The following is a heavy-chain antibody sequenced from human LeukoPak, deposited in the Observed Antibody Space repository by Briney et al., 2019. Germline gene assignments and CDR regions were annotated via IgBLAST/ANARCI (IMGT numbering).Heavy chain of an antibody. CDR3: AREYCSGGSCYYDAFDI. Sequence: SETLSLTCAVYGGSFSGYYWSWIRQPPGKGLEWIGEIYHSGSTNYNPSLKSRVTISVDKSKNQFSLKLSSVTAADTAVYYCAREYCSGGSCYYDAFDIWGQGTKVTVSS. CDR1: GGSFSGYY. V-gene: IGHV4-34*01. J-gene: IGHJ3*02. CDR2: IYHSGST. D-gene: IGHD2-15*01.